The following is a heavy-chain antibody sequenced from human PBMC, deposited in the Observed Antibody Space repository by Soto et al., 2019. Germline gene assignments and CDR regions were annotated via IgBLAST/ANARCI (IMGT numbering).Heavy chain of an antibody. CDR2: IRSKAYGGTT. D-gene: IGHD3-3*01. CDR3: TRSLEDYDFWSGYYLAWDY. CDR1: GFTIGDYA. J-gene: IGHJ4*02. V-gene: IGHV3-49*03. Sequence: PGGSLRLSCTASGFTIGDYAMSWFRQAPGKGLEWVGFIRSKAYGGTTEYAASVKGRFTISRDDSKSIAYLQMNSLKTEDTAVYYCTRSLEDYDFWSGYYLAWDYWGQGTLVTVSS.